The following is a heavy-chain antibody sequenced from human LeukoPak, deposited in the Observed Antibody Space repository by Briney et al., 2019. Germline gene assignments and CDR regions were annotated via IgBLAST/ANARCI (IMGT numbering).Heavy chain of an antibody. CDR1: GFTFSDYD. J-gene: IGHJ3*02. V-gene: IGHV3-30*19. CDR3: ARTYYYDSSGYYYVGAFDI. D-gene: IGHD3-22*01. CDR2: IQYDGINK. Sequence: GGSLRLSCAASGFTFSDYDMHWVRQAPGKGLEWVTFIQYDGINKYYVDSVKGRFTISRDNSKNTLYLQMNSLRPEDTAVYYCARTYYYDSSGYYYVGAFDIWGQGTMVTVSS.